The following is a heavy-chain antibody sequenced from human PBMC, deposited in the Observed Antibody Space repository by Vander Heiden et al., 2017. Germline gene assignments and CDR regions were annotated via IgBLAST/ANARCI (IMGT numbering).Heavy chain of an antibody. Sequence: EVHLVESGGGLVRPGRSLSLSGAASGIKFDDYAMYWVRQVPGKGLEWVSGITWNSGSIGYADSVKGRFTISRDNAKNSLYLQMNSLRPEDTALYYCAGRFSSGWYAFDYWGQGTLVTVSS. V-gene: IGHV3-9*01. D-gene: IGHD6-19*01. CDR3: AGRFSSGWYAFDY. J-gene: IGHJ4*02. CDR1: GIKFDDYA. CDR2: ITWNSGSI.